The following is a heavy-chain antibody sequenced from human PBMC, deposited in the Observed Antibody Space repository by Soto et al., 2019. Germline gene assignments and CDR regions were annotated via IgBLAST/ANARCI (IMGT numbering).Heavy chain of an antibody. Sequence: QVPLVQSGAEVKKPGASVKVSCKASGYTFTNYGINWVRQAPAQGLEWLGWVSAYNGERRYAQRVQARVIMTTDTSTTTAYMELRSLRSDDTAVYYCSRGTSIPASGDYWGQGTLVTVSS. CDR3: SRGTSIPASGDY. CDR2: VSAYNGER. D-gene: IGHD6-6*01. V-gene: IGHV1-18*01. J-gene: IGHJ4*01. CDR1: GYTFTNYG.